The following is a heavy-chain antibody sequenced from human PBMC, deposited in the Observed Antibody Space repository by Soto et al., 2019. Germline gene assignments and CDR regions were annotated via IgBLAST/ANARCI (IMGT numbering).Heavy chain of an antibody. V-gene: IGHV1-8*01. J-gene: IGHJ3*02. CDR3: ARYPYTSYCSEGSCSYEAFDI. D-gene: IGHD3-10*01. Sequence: QVQMVQSGAEVKKPGASVKVSCRASGYSFTSYDVNWVRQATGQGLEWMGWMNPNSGNTAFAEKFQGRVTMTRDTPISTAYMELSGLTSEDTAVYYCARYPYTSYCSEGSCSYEAFDIWGQGTVVTVSS. CDR1: GYSFTSYD. CDR2: MNPNSGNT.